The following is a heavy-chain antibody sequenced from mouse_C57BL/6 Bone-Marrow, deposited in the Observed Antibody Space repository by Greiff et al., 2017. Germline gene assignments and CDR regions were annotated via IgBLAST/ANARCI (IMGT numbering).Heavy chain of an antibody. D-gene: IGHD1-1*01. J-gene: IGHJ1*03. V-gene: IGHV1-82*01. CDR1: GYAFSSSW. Sequence: QVQLQQSGPELVKPGASVKISCKASGYAFSSSWMNWVKQRPGQGLEWIGRIYPGDGDTNYNGKFKGKATLTADKSSSTAYMQLSSLTSEDSAVYFCARDHHYYGSSSHWYFDVWGTGTTVTVSS. CDR2: IYPGDGDT. CDR3: ARDHHYYGSSSHWYFDV.